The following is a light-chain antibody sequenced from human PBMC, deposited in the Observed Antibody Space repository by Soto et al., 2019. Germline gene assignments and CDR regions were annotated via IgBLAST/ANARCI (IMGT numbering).Light chain of an antibody. J-gene: IGKJ4*01. CDR2: AAS. V-gene: IGKV1-6*01. CDR1: QGIRNE. Sequence: AMQMTQSPSSLSASVGDRVTITCRASQGIRNELGWYQQKPGKAPKLLIYAASTLQSGVPSRFSGSGSGTVVTLTIISLQPADFSTYYCLQDYNYPLTFGEGTKVEIK. CDR3: LQDYNYPLT.